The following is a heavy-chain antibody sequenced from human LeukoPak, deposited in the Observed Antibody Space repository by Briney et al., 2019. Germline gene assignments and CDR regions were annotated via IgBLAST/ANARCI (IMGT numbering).Heavy chain of an antibody. D-gene: IGHD3-22*01. CDR3: AREAIVARFDY. J-gene: IGHJ4*02. V-gene: IGHV4-61*02. Sequence: SETQSLTCTVSGGSISSGSYYWSWIRQPAGKGLEWIGRIYTSGSTNYNPSLKSRVTISVDTSKNQFSLKLSSVTAADTAVYYCAREAIVARFDYWGQGTLVTVSS. CDR1: GGSISSGSYY. CDR2: IYTSGST.